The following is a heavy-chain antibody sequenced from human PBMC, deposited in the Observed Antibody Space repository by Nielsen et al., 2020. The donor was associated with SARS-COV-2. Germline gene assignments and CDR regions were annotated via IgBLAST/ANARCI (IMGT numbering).Heavy chain of an antibody. J-gene: IGHJ4*02. CDR1: GFTFSSYG. CDR3: ARGGGSTLYYFDH. CDR2: ISYDGSNK. D-gene: IGHD3-10*01. V-gene: IGHV3-30*03. Sequence: GESLKISCAASGFTFSSYGMHWVRQAPGKGLEWVAVISYDGSNKYYADSLKGRFTISRDNSKNTLSLQMTSLTGEDTAVYYCARGGGSTLYYFDHWGQGTLVTVSS.